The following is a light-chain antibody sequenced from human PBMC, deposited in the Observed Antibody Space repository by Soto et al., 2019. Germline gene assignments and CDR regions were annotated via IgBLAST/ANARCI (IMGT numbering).Light chain of an antibody. CDR1: SSDVGGYNY. CDR3: TSYAGGNNV. V-gene: IGLV2-8*01. Sequence: QSALTQPPSASGSPGQSVTISCTGTSSDVGGYNYVSWYQQHPGKVPKLMVYEVNKRPSGVPDRFSGSKSGNTASLTVSGLQAEDEADYYCTSYAGGNNVFGTGNKITVL. CDR2: EVN. J-gene: IGLJ1*01.